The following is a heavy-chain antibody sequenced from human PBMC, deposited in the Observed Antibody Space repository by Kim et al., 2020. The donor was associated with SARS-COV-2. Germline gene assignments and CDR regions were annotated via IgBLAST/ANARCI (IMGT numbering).Heavy chain of an antibody. Sequence: ASVKVSCKASGFTFTDNYMHWVRQAPGQGLEWMGWINSNTGGTNYAQKFQGRVTMTRDTSISTVYLELTRLRSDDSAVYFCARARYGSGSYYNWFDPWGQGTLVTVSP. CDR2: INSNTGGT. CDR3: ARARYGSGSYYNWFDP. D-gene: IGHD3-10*01. J-gene: IGHJ5*02. CDR1: GFTFTDNY. V-gene: IGHV1-2*02.